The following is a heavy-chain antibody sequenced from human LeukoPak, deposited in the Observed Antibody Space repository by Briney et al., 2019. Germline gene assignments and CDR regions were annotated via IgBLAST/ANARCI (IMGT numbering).Heavy chain of an antibody. V-gene: IGHV3-30*02. Sequence: GGSLRLSCAASGFTFSSYGMHWVRQAPGKGLEWVAFIRYDGSNKYYADSVKGRFTLSRDNSKNTLYLQMNSLRAEDTAVYYCASRITTDMDVWGKGTTVTVSS. CDR2: IRYDGSNK. CDR1: GFTFSSYG. CDR3: ASRITTDMDV. J-gene: IGHJ6*03. D-gene: IGHD3-3*01.